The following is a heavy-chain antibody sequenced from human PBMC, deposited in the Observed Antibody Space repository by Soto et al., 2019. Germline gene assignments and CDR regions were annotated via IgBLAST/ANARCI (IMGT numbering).Heavy chain of an antibody. CDR3: ARMGSPGYYYYYYMDV. CDR2: MNPNSGNT. CDR1: GYTFTSYD. Sequence: ASVKVSCKASGYTFTSYDINWVRQATGQGLEWMRWMNPNSGNTGYAQKFQGRVTMTRNTSISTAYMELSSLRSEDTAVYYCARMGSPGYYYYYYMDVWGKGTTVTVSS. J-gene: IGHJ6*03. V-gene: IGHV1-8*01. D-gene: IGHD6-13*01.